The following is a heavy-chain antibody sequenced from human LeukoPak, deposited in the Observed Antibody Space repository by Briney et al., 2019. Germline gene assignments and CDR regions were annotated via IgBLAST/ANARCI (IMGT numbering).Heavy chain of an antibody. J-gene: IGHJ3*02. Sequence: SETLSLTCTVSGGSTRCYFWSWLRQPPGKGLEWIGYIWDTEITDYNPSLKSRVTISLDTSKDHFSLKLRSVTAADTALYFCARGLVLATDDAFDIWGQGTLVTVSS. CDR1: GGSTRCYF. V-gene: IGHV4-59*01. CDR2: IWDTEIT. CDR3: ARGLVLATDDAFDI. D-gene: IGHD5-12*01.